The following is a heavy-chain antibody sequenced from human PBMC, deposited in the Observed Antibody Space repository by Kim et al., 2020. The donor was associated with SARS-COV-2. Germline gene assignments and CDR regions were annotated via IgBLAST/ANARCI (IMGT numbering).Heavy chain of an antibody. D-gene: IGHD1-1*01. CDR3: AKVLERRVSADGRAPYYYYGMDV. CDR1: GFTFSSYA. J-gene: IGHJ6*02. Sequence: GGSMRLSCAASGFTFSSYAMHWVRQAPGKGLEWVAVIWYDGSNKYYADSVKGRFTISRDNSKNTLYLQMNSLRAEDTAVYYCAKVLERRVSADGRAPYYYYGMDVWGQGTTVTVSS. CDR2: IWYDGSNK. V-gene: IGHV3-33*06.